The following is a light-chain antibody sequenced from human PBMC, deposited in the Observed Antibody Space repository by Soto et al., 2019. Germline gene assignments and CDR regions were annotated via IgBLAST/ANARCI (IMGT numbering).Light chain of an antibody. Sequence: AIQMTQSPSSLSASVGDRVTITCRASQGISIDLTWYQQKPGKAPKLLIYGASNLQSGVPSRFSGSGSGTDFTLTISSLQPEDFATYYCLQDYNYPLTVGQGTRLDIK. J-gene: IGKJ5*01. V-gene: IGKV1-6*01. CDR3: LQDYNYPLT. CDR2: GAS. CDR1: QGISID.